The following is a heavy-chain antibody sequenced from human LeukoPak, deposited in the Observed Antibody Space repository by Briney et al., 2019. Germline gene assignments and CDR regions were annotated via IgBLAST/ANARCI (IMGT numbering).Heavy chain of an antibody. CDR3: ARDGTWGRYYYDSTGYDYYFDY. Sequence: ASLKASCKASGYTFTSYGISWVRRAPGPGLEWMGWIRLYNGNANHAQTLQGRVTMTTDTTTSTAYMELRSLRSDDKVVYYCARDGTWGRYYYDSTGYDYYFDYWGQGTLVTVSS. CDR1: GYTFTSYG. D-gene: IGHD3-22*01. V-gene: IGHV1-18*01. J-gene: IGHJ4*02. CDR2: IRLYNGNA.